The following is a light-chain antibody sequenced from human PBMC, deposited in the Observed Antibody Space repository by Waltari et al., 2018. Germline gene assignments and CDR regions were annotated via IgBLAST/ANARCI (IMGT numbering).Light chain of an antibody. CDR2: EVT. V-gene: IGLV2-14*01. J-gene: IGLJ2*01. Sequence: QSALTQPASVSGSPGQSITISCTGTSSYLGAYNSVSWYQQHPGKAPKLIIFEVTNRPSGVSARFSGSKSGNTASLTISGLQAEDEADYYCSSFTTSSILFGGGTKLAVL. CDR3: SSFTTSSIL. CDR1: SSYLGAYNS.